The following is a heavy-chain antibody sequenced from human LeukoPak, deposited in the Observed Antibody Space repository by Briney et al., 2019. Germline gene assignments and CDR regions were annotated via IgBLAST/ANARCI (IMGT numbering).Heavy chain of an antibody. CDR2: TYYRSKWYN. CDR3: AREGGDSGYDLLAAYYFDY. V-gene: IGHV6-1*01. Sequence: SQTLSLTCAISGDSVSSNSAAWNWIRQSPSRGLEWLGRTYYRSKWYNDYAVSVKSRITINPDTSKNQFSLQLNSVTPEDTAVYYCAREGGDSGYDLLAAYYFDYWGQGTLVTVSS. CDR1: GDSVSSNSAA. J-gene: IGHJ4*02. D-gene: IGHD5-12*01.